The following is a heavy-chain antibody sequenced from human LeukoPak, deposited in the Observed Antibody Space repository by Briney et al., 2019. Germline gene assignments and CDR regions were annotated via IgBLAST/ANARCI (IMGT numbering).Heavy chain of an antibody. V-gene: IGHV4-4*07. D-gene: IGHD1-1*01. CDR1: GGSISSYY. Sequence: PSETLSLTCTVSGGSISSYYWSWIRQPAGKGLEWIGRIYTSGSTNYNPSLKSRATMSVDTSKNQFSLKLSSVTAADTAVYYCAREDHYIQLERRGGVDNWFDPRGQGTLVTVSS. CDR3: AREDHYIQLERRGGVDNWFDP. CDR2: IYTSGST. J-gene: IGHJ5*02.